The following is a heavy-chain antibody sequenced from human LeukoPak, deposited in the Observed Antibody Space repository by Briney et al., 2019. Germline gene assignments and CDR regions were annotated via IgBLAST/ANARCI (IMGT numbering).Heavy chain of an antibody. CDR1: GFTFSSYW. V-gene: IGHV3-30*03. D-gene: IGHD3-16*02. CDR3: ARGPSL. J-gene: IGHJ4*02. CDR2: ISYDGSNK. Sequence: GGSLRLSCAASGFTFSSYWMSWVRQAPGKGLEWVAVISYDGSNKYYADSVKGRFTISRDNSKNTLYLQMNSLRAEDTAVYYCARGPSLWGQGTLVTVSS.